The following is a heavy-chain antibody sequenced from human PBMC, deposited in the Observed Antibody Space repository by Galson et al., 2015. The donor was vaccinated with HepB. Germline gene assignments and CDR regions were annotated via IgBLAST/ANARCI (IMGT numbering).Heavy chain of an antibody. Sequence: SLRLSCAASGFTFSSHSMNWVRQAPGKGLEWVSYISSSSSTIYYADSVKGRFTISRDNAKNSPYLQMNSLRAEDTAVYYCARDPGYDILTGYSHFDYWGQGTLVTVSS. CDR1: GFTFSSHS. CDR3: ARDPGYDILTGYSHFDY. V-gene: IGHV3-48*01. J-gene: IGHJ4*02. D-gene: IGHD3-9*01. CDR2: ISSSSSTI.